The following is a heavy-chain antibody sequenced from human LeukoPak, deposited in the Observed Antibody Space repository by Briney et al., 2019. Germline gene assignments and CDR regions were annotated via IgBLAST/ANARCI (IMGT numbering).Heavy chain of an antibody. J-gene: IGHJ4*02. V-gene: IGHV3-30*04. Sequence: PGTSLRLSCAASGFTFSSYPMHWVRQAPGKGLEWVAVIGYDGVNKFYTDSVKGRFTISRDNAKNSLYLQVDSLRVEDTAVYFCASGTVGNYALDYWGQGTLVTVSS. CDR3: ASGTVGNYALDY. CDR2: IGYDGVNK. D-gene: IGHD1-7*01. CDR1: GFTFSSYP.